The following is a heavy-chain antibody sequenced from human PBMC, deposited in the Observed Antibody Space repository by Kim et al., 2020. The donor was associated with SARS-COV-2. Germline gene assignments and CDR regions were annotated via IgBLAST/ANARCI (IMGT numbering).Heavy chain of an antibody. CDR1: GFTFSDYY. CDR3: GRDVTAIDY. CDR2: ISNSGSYT. V-gene: IGHV3-11*05. J-gene: IGHJ4*02. D-gene: IGHD5-18*01. Sequence: GGSLRLSCAASGFTFSDYYMSWIRQAPGKGLEWVSHISNSGSYTNYADSVKGRFSISRDNAKNSLFLQMNTLRAEDTAVYYCGRDVTAIDYWGQGTLVT.